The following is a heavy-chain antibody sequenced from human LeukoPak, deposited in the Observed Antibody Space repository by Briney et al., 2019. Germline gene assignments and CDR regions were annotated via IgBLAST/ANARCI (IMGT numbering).Heavy chain of an antibody. Sequence: QTGGSLRLSCAASGFTVSSNYMTWVRQAPGKGLEWVADIKQDGSEKYYVDSVKGRFTISRQNAKKSLFLQMNSLRAEDTAVYYCARHRSGGSQDDAFDIWGQGTLVTVSS. V-gene: IGHV3-7*01. J-gene: IGHJ3*02. CDR3: ARHRSGGSQDDAFDI. D-gene: IGHD2-15*01. CDR2: IKQDGSEK. CDR1: GFTVSSNY.